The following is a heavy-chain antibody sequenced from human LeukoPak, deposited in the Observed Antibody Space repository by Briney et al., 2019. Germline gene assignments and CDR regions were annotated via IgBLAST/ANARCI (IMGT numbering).Heavy chain of an antibody. CDR3: AREASSDFDY. CDR2: ISLKSGSA. Sequence: ASVKVSCKTSGYTFVNYGINWVQQAPGQGLEWMGWISLKSGSAGYAQRVQGRVTLTTDTSTSTAYMELRSLRSDDTAVYYCAREASSDFDYWGQGTLVTVSS. V-gene: IGHV1-18*01. J-gene: IGHJ4*02. CDR1: GYTFVNYG. D-gene: IGHD3-22*01.